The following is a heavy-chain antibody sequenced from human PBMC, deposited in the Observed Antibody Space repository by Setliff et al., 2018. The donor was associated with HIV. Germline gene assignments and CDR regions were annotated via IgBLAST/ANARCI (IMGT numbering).Heavy chain of an antibody. CDR2: IYYSGST. V-gene: IGHV4-39*01. Sequence: KPSETLSLTCTVSGGSISSSSSFWGWIRQPPGKGLEWIGSIYYSGSTYYNPSLQSRVTISVDTSKNQFSLKLSSVTAADTAVYYCARWHPPYGFWEEDYWGQGTLVTVSS. J-gene: IGHJ4*02. CDR3: ARWHPPYGFWEEDY. CDR1: GGSISSSSSF. D-gene: IGHD3-10*01.